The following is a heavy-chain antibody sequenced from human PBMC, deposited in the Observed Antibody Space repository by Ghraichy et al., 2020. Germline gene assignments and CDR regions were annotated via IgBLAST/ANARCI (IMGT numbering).Heavy chain of an antibody. Sequence: GGSLRLSCAASGFTFSTYEMNWVRQAPGKGLEWVSYISRSGSAEYYAGSVTGRFTISRDNAKNSLYLQMNSLRAEDTAVYYCARENPRGYSGYDFGNWGQGTLVTVSS. J-gene: IGHJ4*02. D-gene: IGHD5-12*01. CDR2: ISRSGSAE. V-gene: IGHV3-48*03. CDR3: ARENPRGYSGYDFGN. CDR1: GFTFSTYE.